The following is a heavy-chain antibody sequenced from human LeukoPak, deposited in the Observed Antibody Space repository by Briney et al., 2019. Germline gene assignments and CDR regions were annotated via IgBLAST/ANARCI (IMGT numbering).Heavy chain of an antibody. V-gene: IGHV3-9*01. CDR3: AKLTVPSSPDLSY. D-gene: IGHD4-17*01. CDR1: GFTFEDYA. J-gene: IGHJ4*01. Sequence: TGMSLRLSCAASGFTFEDYAMHWVRQDPGKGLEWVSGITWNSGDIGYADSVKGRFTISRDNSKNSLYLQMNSLRPEDTALYYCAKLTVPSSPDLSYWGHGTQVTVSS. CDR2: ITWNSGDI.